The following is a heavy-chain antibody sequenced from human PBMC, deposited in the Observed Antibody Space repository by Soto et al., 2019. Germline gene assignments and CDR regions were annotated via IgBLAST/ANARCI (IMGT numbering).Heavy chain of an antibody. Sequence: QVHLQQWGAGLLKPSETLSLTCSVSTGSFNDYYWTWIRQPPGKGLEWVGEINHRGSAKYRPFLNSRITISVDSSKSQFSLNLTSVTAADTAVYYCARGRIHNSGWYGYFNHWAQGTLVTVSA. J-gene: IGHJ1*01. CDR1: TGSFNDYY. CDR3: ARGRIHNSGWYGYFNH. V-gene: IGHV4-34*01. D-gene: IGHD6-19*01. CDR2: INHRGSA.